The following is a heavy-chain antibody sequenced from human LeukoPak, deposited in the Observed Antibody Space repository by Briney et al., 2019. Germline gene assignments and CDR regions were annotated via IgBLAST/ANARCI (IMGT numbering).Heavy chain of an antibody. CDR1: GFTFSDYY. V-gene: IGHV3-11*01. Sequence: GGSLRLSCAASGFTFSDYYMSWIRQAPGKGLEWVSYISSSGSTIYYADSVKGRFTISRDNAKNSLYLQMNSLRADDTAVYYCGRDFGLTGTKRSFDIWGQGTMVTVSS. J-gene: IGHJ3*02. CDR3: GRDFGLTGTKRSFDI. D-gene: IGHD1-7*01. CDR2: ISSSGSTI.